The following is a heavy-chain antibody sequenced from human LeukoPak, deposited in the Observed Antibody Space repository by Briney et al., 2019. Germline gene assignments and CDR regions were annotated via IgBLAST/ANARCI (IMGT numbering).Heavy chain of an antibody. CDR2: IYPGDSDT. D-gene: IGHD3-3*01. J-gene: IGHJ3*02. Sequence: GESLKISCKGSGYSFTSYWIGWVRQMPGKGLEWMGIIYPGDSDTRYSPSFQGQVTISADKSISTAYLQWSSLKASDTAMYYCARGGTIFGVPTAFDIWGQGTMVTVSS. V-gene: IGHV5-51*01. CDR3: ARGGTIFGVPTAFDI. CDR1: GYSFTSYW.